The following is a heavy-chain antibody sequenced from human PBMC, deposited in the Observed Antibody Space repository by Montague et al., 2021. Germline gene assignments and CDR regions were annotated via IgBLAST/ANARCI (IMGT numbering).Heavy chain of an antibody. CDR3: AGVFSGWYVGCFDL. D-gene: IGHD6-13*01. Sequence: SETLSLTCTVYGASITSYFYYWGRIRPSPGKGLEWIGSLNYSGNSFSYPTLKSRITMAVDTSQNQFSLKSSTATAADTSIYYCAGVFSGWYVGCFDLWGQGTLVTVSS. V-gene: IGHV4-39*07. CDR1: GASITSYFYY. J-gene: IGHJ5*02. CDR2: LNYSGNS.